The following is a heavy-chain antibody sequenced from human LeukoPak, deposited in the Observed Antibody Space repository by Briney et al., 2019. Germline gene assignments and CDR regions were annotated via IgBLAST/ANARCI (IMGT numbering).Heavy chain of an antibody. CDR3: ARVPNYGAFDI. Sequence: ASAKVSCKASGYTFTGYYMHWVRQAPGQGLEWMGWINPNSGGTNYAQNFQGRVTMTRDTSISIAYMELSTLSSDDTAVYYCARVPNYGAFDIWGQGTMVTVSS. CDR2: INPNSGGT. J-gene: IGHJ3*02. CDR1: GYTFTGYY. V-gene: IGHV1-2*02. D-gene: IGHD3-10*01.